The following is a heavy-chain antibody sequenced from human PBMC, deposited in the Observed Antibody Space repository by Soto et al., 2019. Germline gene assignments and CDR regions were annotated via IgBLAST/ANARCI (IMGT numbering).Heavy chain of an antibody. CDR2: ISSSSSYI. V-gene: IGHV3-21*01. D-gene: IGHD2-2*01. CDR3: AGYCSSSICPEDHYFALEV. Sequence: GGSLRLSCAASGFTFSSYSMNWVRQAPGKGLEWVSSISSSSSYIYYADSVKGRFTISRDNAKNSLYLQMNSLRAEDTAVYYCAGYCSSSICPEDHYFALEVWGQGTTVTVSS. CDR1: GFTFSSYS. J-gene: IGHJ6*02.